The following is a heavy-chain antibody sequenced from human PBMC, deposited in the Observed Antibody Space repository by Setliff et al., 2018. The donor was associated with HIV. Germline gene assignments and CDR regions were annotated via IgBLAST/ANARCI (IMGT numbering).Heavy chain of an antibody. Sequence: ASETLSLTCTVSGGSIRSRDYSWGWIRQPPGKGLEWIVSLPHSGATFYNPTLRSRVTTSEDTSKNQFSLRLSSVTAADTAVYYCARRAYYDFWSGFHLSIANRFDSWGQGVLVTVS. CDR1: GGSIRSRDYS. D-gene: IGHD3-3*01. V-gene: IGHV4-39*01. J-gene: IGHJ5*01. CDR2: LPHSGAT. CDR3: ARRAYYDFWSGFHLSIANRFDS.